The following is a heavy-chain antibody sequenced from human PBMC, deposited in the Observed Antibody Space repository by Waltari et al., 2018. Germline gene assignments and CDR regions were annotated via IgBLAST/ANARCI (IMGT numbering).Heavy chain of an antibody. V-gene: IGHV4-59*01. CDR3: ARDTIAVGYFDL. CDR1: GGSITTYY. J-gene: IGHJ4*02. CDR2: MFYNGSP. Sequence: QVQLQESGPGLVKPSETLSLTCTVSGGSITTYYWTWIRQPPGRGLEWIGYMFYNGSPNHNPSLKSRVTISIDTSKNQVSLNLSSVTAADTAIYYCARDTIAVGYFDLWGQGTLVTVSS. D-gene: IGHD6-19*01.